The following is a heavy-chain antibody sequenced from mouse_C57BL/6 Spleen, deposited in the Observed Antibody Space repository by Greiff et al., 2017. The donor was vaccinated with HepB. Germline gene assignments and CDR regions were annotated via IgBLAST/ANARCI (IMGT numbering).Heavy chain of an antibody. Sequence: EVKLQESGPGLVKPSQSLSLTCSVTGYSITSGYYWNWIRQFPGNKLEWMGYISYDGSNNYNPSLKNRISITRDTSKNQFFLKLNSVTTEDTATYYCARRKLGRGAMDYWGQGTSVTVSS. CDR3: ARRKLGRGAMDY. CDR1: GYSITSGYY. V-gene: IGHV3-6*01. CDR2: ISYDGSN. D-gene: IGHD4-1*01. J-gene: IGHJ4*01.